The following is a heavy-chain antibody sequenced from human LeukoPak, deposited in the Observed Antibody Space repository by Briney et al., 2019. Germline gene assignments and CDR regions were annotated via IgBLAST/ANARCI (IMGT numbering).Heavy chain of an antibody. CDR1: GFTFSSYG. CDR3: AKVSHYYGSGSYGDDFDY. V-gene: IGHV3-30*02. J-gene: IGHJ4*02. CDR2: IRYDGSNK. D-gene: IGHD3-10*01. Sequence: GGSLRLSCAASGFTFSSYGMHWVRQAPGKGLEWVAFIRYDGSNKYYADSVKGRFTISRDNSKNTLYLQMNSLRAEDTAVYYCAKVSHYYGSGSYGDDFDYWGQGTLVTVSS.